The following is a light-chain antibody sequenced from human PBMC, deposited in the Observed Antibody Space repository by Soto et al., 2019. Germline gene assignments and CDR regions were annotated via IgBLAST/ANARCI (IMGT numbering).Light chain of an antibody. J-gene: IGLJ2*01. CDR2: DDS. CDR1: SSNIGSNY. CDR3: GTWDSSLSAVV. Sequence: QSVLTQPPSVSAAPGQKVTISCSGSSSNIGSNYVSWYRQLPGTAPKLLIYDDSKRPSGIPDRFSGSKSGTSATLGITGLQTGDEADYYCGTWDSSLSAVVFGGGTKVTVL. V-gene: IGLV1-51*01.